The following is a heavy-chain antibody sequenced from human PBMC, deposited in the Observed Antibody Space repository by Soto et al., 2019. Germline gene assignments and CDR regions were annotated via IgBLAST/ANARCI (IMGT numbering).Heavy chain of an antibody. Sequence: QLQLQESGSGLVKTSQTQSLTCAVAGGAISRGGYSWSWIRQPPGKGLEWIGYIYHSGSTYYNPSLKSRVTISVDRSKNQFSLKLSSVTAADTAVYYCAAGGGLPRYYWGQGTLVTVSS. CDR1: GGAISRGGYS. J-gene: IGHJ4*02. CDR3: AAGGGLPRYY. CDR2: IYHSGST. V-gene: IGHV4-30-2*01. D-gene: IGHD5-12*01.